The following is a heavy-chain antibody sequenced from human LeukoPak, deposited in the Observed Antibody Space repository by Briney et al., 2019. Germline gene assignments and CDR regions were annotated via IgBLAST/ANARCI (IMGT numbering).Heavy chain of an antibody. CDR3: ARPELRCFGEPKFDY. D-gene: IGHD3-10*01. CDR2: INQDGSEK. CDR1: GFTFSAYW. J-gene: IGHJ4*02. Sequence: GGSLRLSCAASGFTFSAYWMTWVRQAPGKGLEWVANINQDGSEKYYVDSVKGRFTISRDNAKNSLYLQMNSLRAEDTAVYYCARPELRCFGEPKFDYGGQETLVTVSP. V-gene: IGHV3-7*01.